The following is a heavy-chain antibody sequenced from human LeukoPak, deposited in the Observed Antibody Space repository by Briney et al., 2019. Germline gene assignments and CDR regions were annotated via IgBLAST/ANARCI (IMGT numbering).Heavy chain of an antibody. V-gene: IGHV1-8*01. CDR1: GYTFTSYD. CDR3: ARSSVRDFWSGYYTGYYYYGMDV. J-gene: IGHJ6*02. CDR2: MNPNSGNT. Sequence: ASVKVSYKASGYTFTSYDINWVRQATGQGLEWMGWMNPNSGNTGYAQKFQGRVTMTRNTSISTAYMELSSLRSEDTAVYYCARSSVRDFWSGYYTGYYYYGMDVWGQGTTVTVSS. D-gene: IGHD3-3*01.